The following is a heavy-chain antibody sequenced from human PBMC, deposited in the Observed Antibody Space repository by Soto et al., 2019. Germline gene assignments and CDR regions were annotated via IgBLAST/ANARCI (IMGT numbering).Heavy chain of an antibody. CDR3: ARGEVRSYDRLYNWFDP. Sequence: PGGSLRLSCAASGFTFTSFGIHWVRQAPGKGLEWVAVVSYDGIDENYADSVKGRFSISRDNSKNTVYLQMNSLRGEDTAVYYCARGEVRSYDRLYNWFDPWGQGTLVTVSS. V-gene: IGHV3-30*03. CDR2: VSYDGIDE. CDR1: GFTFTSFG. J-gene: IGHJ5*02. D-gene: IGHD5-12*01.